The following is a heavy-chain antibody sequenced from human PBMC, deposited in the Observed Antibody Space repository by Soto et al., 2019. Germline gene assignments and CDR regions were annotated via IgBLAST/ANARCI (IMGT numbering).Heavy chain of an antibody. Sequence: QVQLQESGPGLVKPSETLSLTCTVSGGSISSYYWGWIRQPAGKGLEWIGRIYTSGSTNYNPSLKSRVTMSVDTSKNLFSLKLSSVTAADTAVYYCARGAAYCSGGSCYSPYYFDYWGQGTLVTVSS. CDR3: ARGAAYCSGGSCYSPYYFDY. V-gene: IGHV4-4*07. CDR2: IYTSGST. D-gene: IGHD2-15*01. J-gene: IGHJ4*02. CDR1: GGSISSYY.